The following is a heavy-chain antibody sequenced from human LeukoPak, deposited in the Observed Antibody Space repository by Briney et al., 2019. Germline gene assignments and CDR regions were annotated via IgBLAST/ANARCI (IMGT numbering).Heavy chain of an antibody. CDR2: IIPIFGTA. V-gene: IGHV1-69*05. D-gene: IGHD4-17*01. J-gene: IGHJ4*02. CDR3: ARERGSYGDEYYFDY. CDR1: GGTFRSYA. Sequence: SVKVSCKASGGTFRSYACSWVRQAPGQGLEWMGGIIPIFGTANYAQKYQGRVTITTDESTSTAYMELSSLRSEDTAVYCCARERGSYGDEYYFDYWGQGTLVTVSS.